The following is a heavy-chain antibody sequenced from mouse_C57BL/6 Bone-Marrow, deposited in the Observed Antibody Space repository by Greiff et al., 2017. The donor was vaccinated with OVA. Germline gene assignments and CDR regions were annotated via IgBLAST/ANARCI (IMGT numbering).Heavy chain of an antibody. J-gene: IGHJ4*01. Sequence: DVQLVESGGGLVKPGGSLKLSCAASGFTFSSYAMSWVRQTPEKRLEWVATISDGGSYTYYPDNVKGRFTISRDNAKNNLYLQMSHLKSEDTAMYYCARERDYDYDGDYAMDYWGQGTSVTVSS. V-gene: IGHV5-4*01. CDR3: ARERDYDYDGDYAMDY. CDR1: GFTFSSYA. CDR2: ISDGGSYT. D-gene: IGHD2-4*01.